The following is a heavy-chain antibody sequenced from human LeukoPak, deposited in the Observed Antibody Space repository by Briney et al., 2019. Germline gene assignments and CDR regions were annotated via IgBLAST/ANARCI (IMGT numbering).Heavy chain of an antibody. D-gene: IGHD3-3*01. CDR3: ARMLWSGFDY. J-gene: IGHJ4*02. CDR2: IYYSGST. CDR1: GGSISSGGYY. Sequence: SETLSLTCTVSGGSISSGGYYWSWIRQHPGKGLEWIGYIYYSGSTYYNPSLKSRVTMSVDTSKNQFSLKLSSVTAADTAVYYCARMLWSGFDYWGQGTLVTVSS. V-gene: IGHV4-31*03.